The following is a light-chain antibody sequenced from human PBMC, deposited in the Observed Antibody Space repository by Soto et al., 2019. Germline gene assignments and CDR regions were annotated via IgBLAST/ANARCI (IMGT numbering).Light chain of an antibody. CDR3: SSDTTSSTRI. Sequence: ISCTGSSSDVGISNYVSWYPQHPGKVSQLIIYEVTNRPSGVSNRSYGSKSGTTASLTISGLHAEHVAHYYCSSDTTSSTRIFGTGAK. CDR1: SSDVGISNY. CDR2: EVT. V-gene: IGLV2-14*01. J-gene: IGLJ1*01.